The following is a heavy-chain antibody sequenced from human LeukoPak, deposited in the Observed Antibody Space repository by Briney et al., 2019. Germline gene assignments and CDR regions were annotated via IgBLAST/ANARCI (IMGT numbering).Heavy chain of an antibody. CDR2: IKSKTDGGTT. D-gene: IGHD6-13*01. Sequence: GGSLRLSCAASGFTFSNAWMSWVRQAPGKGLEWVGRIKSKTDGGTTDYAAPVKGRFTTSRDDSKNTLYLQMNSLKTEDTAVYYCTTAMYSSSWYTYYFDYWGQGTLVTVSS. CDR3: TTAMYSSSWYTYYFDY. J-gene: IGHJ4*02. V-gene: IGHV3-15*01. CDR1: GFTFSNAW.